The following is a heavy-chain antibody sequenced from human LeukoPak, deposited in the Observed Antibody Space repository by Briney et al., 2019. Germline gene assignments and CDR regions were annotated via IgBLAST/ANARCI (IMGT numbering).Heavy chain of an antibody. J-gene: IGHJ4*02. CDR2: ISYDGSNK. V-gene: IGHV3-30*18. CDR1: GFTFSSYG. Sequence: GGSLRLSCAASGFTFSSYGMHWVRQAPGKGLEWVAVISYDGSNKYYPDSVKGRFTISRDNSKNTLYLQMNSLRAEDTAVYYCAKNSGSGKGLDYWGQGTLVTVSS. CDR3: AKNSGSGKGLDY. D-gene: IGHD3-10*01.